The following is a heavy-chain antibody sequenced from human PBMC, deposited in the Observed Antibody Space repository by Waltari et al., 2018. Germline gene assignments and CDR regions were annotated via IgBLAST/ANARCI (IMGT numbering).Heavy chain of an antibody. D-gene: IGHD6-6*01. J-gene: IGHJ4*02. CDR3: ARRRFRGSSSPLDY. CDR2: INPNRGGT. Sequence: QVQLVQSGAEVKKPGASVKVSCKASGYTFTGYYMHWVRQAPGQGLGWMGWINPNRGGTNYAQKFQGRVTMTRDTSISTAYMELSRLRSDDTAVYYCARRRFRGSSSPLDYWGQGTLVTVSS. CDR1: GYTFTGYY. V-gene: IGHV1-2*02.